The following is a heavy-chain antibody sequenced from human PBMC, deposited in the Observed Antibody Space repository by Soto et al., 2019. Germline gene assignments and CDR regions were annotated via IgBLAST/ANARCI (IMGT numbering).Heavy chain of an antibody. CDR1: GFTFDDYA. D-gene: IGHD6-19*01. CDR2: ISWNSGSI. Sequence: GGSLRLSCAASGFTFDDYAMHWVRQAPGKGLEWVSGISWNSGSIGYADSVKGRFTISRDNAKNSLYLQMNSLRAEDTALYYCAKGSGGSGWYAGPWFDPWGQGTLVTVSS. J-gene: IGHJ5*02. CDR3: AKGSGGSGWYAGPWFDP. V-gene: IGHV3-9*01.